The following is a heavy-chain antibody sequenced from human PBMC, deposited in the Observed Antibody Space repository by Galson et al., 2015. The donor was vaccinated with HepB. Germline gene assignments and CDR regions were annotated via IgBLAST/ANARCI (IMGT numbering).Heavy chain of an antibody. CDR1: GLTFRDYF. D-gene: IGHD3-9*01. Sequence: SLRLSCAVSGLTFRDYFIIWIRQAPGKGLEWISYVTYSDINTEYAESVKGRFTISRDKANNAVHLQMDSLRVEDTAVYFCAARYRGRREIPLDYWGQGTLVTVSS. CDR3: AARYRGRREIPLDY. J-gene: IGHJ4*02. CDR2: VTYSDINT. V-gene: IGHV3-11*01.